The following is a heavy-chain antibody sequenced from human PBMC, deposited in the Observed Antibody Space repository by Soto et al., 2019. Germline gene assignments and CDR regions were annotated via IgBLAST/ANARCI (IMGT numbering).Heavy chain of an antibody. V-gene: IGHV4-31*03. Sequence: QVQLQESGPGLVKPSQTLSLTCTVSGGSISSGGYYWSWIRQHPGKGLEWIGYIYYSGSTYYNPSLKSRVTRSVDTSKNQFSLKLSSVTAADTAVYYCQLSGEGYYYGMDVWGQGTTVTVSS. D-gene: IGHD3-16*01. CDR3: QLSGEGYYYGMDV. CDR1: GGSISSGGYY. J-gene: IGHJ6*02. CDR2: IYYSGST.